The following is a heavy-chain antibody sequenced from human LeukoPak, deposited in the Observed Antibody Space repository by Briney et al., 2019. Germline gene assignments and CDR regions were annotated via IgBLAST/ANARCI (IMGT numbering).Heavy chain of an antibody. D-gene: IGHD1-14*01. CDR3: ARGPRGYYFDY. V-gene: IGHV3-7*04. CDR2: IKKDGSEK. Sequence: GGPLRFSGAAPGFTLSSYWRSGAGQLQGKGLEGVANIKKDGSEKYYVDSVKGRFTISRDNAKNSLYLQMNSLRAEDTAVYYCARGPRGYYFDYWGQGTLVTVSS. J-gene: IGHJ4*02. CDR1: GFTLSSYW.